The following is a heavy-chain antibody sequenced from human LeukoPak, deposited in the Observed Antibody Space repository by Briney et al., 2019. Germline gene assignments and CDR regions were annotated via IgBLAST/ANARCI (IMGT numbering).Heavy chain of an antibody. J-gene: IGHJ4*02. D-gene: IGHD3-9*01. Sequence: PSETLSLTCTVSGGPISSYYWSWIRQPAGKGLEWIGRIYTSGSTNYNPSLKSRVTMSVDTSKNQFSLKLSSVTAADTAVYYCARSKDILTGYCFDYWGQGTLVTVSS. CDR2: IYTSGST. CDR3: ARSKDILTGYCFDY. CDR1: GGPISSYY. V-gene: IGHV4-4*07.